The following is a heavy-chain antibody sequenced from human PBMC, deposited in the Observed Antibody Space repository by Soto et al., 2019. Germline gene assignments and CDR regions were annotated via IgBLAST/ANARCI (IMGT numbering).Heavy chain of an antibody. V-gene: IGHV3-7*01. J-gene: IGHJ4*02. CDR1: GFTFSNYW. CDR2: IRQDGSEK. CDR3: ATTQSFDY. Sequence: EVQVVESGGGLVQPGGSLKLSCVASGFTFSNYWMSWVRQAPGEGLGWVANIRQDGSEKNFVDSVKGRFTISRDNAKNSVDLQMNSLRAEDTAVYYCATTQSFDYWGQGTLVTVSS.